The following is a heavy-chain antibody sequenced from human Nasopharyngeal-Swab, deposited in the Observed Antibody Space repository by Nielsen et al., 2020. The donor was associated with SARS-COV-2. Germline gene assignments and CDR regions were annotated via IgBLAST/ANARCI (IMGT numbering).Heavy chain of an antibody. Sequence: WIRQPPGKGLEWVSVIYSGGSTYYADSVKGRFTISRDNSKNTLYLQMNSLRAEDTAVYYCARDALLGYHGMDVWGQGTTVTVSS. CDR3: ARDALLGYHGMDV. CDR2: IYSGGST. V-gene: IGHV3-53*01. J-gene: IGHJ6*02.